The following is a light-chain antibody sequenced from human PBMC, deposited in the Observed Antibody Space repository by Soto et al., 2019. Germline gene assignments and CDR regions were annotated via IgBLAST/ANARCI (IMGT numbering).Light chain of an antibody. Sequence: QSVLTQPPSVSAAPGQKVTISCSGSSYNIGNNYVSWYQQLPGTAPKLLIYDNNKRPSGIPDRFSGSKSGTSATLGITGLQTGDEADYYCQSYDSSLSGSVFGGGTKLTVL. CDR3: QSYDSSLSGSV. V-gene: IGLV1-51*01. CDR1: SYNIGNNY. J-gene: IGLJ2*01. CDR2: DNN.